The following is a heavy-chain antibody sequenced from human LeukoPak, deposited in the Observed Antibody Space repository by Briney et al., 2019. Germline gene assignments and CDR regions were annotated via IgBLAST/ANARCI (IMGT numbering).Heavy chain of an antibody. J-gene: IGHJ4*02. Sequence: QPGGSLRLPCAVSGFTFGGRLMHWVRQAPGKGLVWVALLKDDGSTTNYADSVKGRFTASRDDAKNAVYLQMSSLRAEDTAVYYCHPLAFVTNWGQGTLVTVSS. V-gene: IGHV3-74*01. D-gene: IGHD2-8*01. CDR1: GFTFGGRL. CDR3: HPLAFVTN. CDR2: LKDDGSTT.